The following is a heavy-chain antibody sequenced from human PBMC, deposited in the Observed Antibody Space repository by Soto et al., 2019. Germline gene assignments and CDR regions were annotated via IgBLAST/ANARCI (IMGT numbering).Heavy chain of an antibody. CDR2: IKQDGSEK. CDR1: GFTFSSYW. V-gene: IGHV3-7*01. Sequence: PGGSLRLSCAASGFTFSSYWMSWVRQAPGKGLEWVANIKQDGSEKYYVDSVKGRFTISRDNAKNSLYLQMNSLRAEDTAVYYCARGGVSYYYYMDVWGKGTTVTVSS. J-gene: IGHJ6*03. CDR3: ARGGVSYYYYMDV.